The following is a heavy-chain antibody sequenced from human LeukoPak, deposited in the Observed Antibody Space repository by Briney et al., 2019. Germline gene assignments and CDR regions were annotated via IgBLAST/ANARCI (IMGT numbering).Heavy chain of an antibody. V-gene: IGHV1-2*02. J-gene: IGHJ5*02. CDR3: VRDLFTQRDL. CDR1: GYTFSDYF. CDR2: INPKIGGT. D-gene: IGHD6-25*01. Sequence: ASVKVSCKASGYTFSDYFIHWVRQSPGQGLEWMGWINPKIGGTDYAHKFQGRVTMTRDTSISTAYMELSGLRSDDSAIYYCVRDLFTQRDLWGQGTLVSVSS.